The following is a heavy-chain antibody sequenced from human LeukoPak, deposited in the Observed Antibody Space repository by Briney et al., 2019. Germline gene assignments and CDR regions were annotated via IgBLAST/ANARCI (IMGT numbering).Heavy chain of an antibody. D-gene: IGHD3-10*02. V-gene: IGHV1-2*02. CDR1: GDTFSDFY. J-gene: IGHJ5*02. Sequence: ASVKGSCKTSGDTFSDFYIHWVRQAPGQGLEWMGWINPKTGGITYSHKFKGRVTMTRDTSLNTAHMEVDGLTFGDTAVYYCAREWGPNYVQGWFDPWGQGTLVSVSS. CDR2: INPKTGGI. CDR3: AREWGPNYVQGWFDP.